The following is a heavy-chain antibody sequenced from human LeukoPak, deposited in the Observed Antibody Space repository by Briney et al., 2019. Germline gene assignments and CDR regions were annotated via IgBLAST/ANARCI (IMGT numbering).Heavy chain of an antibody. CDR3: ARGSGDSYYYYYMDV. V-gene: IGHV3-33*08. Sequence: GGSLRLSCAASGFTFSSYGMHWVRQAPGKGLEWVAVIWYDGSNKYYADSVKGRFTISRDNSKNTLYLQMNSLRAEDTAVYYCARGSGDSYYYYYMDVWGKGTTVTVSS. D-gene: IGHD2-21*02. CDR1: GFTFSSYG. CDR2: IWYDGSNK. J-gene: IGHJ6*03.